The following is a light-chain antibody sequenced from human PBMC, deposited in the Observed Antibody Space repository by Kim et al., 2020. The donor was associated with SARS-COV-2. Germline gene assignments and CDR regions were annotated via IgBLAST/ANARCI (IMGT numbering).Light chain of an antibody. Sequence: VTSAHAGSSSNTGAYYDVHWYQQLPGTAPKLLIHGNTNRPSGVPDRFSRSKSGTSASLDITGLQAEDEAVYYCQAYDRSLSGSVFGVGTQLTVL. CDR3: QAYDRSLSGSV. J-gene: IGLJ3*02. CDR2: GNT. CDR1: SSNTGAYYD. V-gene: IGLV1-40*01.